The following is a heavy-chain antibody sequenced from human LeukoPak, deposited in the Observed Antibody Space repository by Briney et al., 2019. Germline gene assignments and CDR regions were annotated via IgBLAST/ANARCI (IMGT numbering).Heavy chain of an antibody. D-gene: IGHD3-16*01. J-gene: IGHJ5*02. Sequence: PGGSLRLSCAASGFTFSSYAMSWVRQAPGKGLEWVSAISGSGGSTYYADSVKGRFTISRVNSKNTLYLQMNSLRAEDTAVYYCAKDPRGTLGSSFYWFDPWGQGTLVTVSS. V-gene: IGHV3-23*01. CDR3: AKDPRGTLGSSFYWFDP. CDR1: GFTFSSYA. CDR2: ISGSGGST.